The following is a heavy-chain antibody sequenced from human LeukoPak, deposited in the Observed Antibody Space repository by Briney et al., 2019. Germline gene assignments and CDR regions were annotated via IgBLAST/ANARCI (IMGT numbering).Heavy chain of an antibody. CDR3: ARDNSSGWYGDWDY. J-gene: IGHJ4*02. CDR1: GGSISSYY. Sequence: SETLSLTCPVSGGSISSYYWSWIRQPPGKGLEWIGYIYYSGSTNYNPSLKSRVTISVDTSKNQFSLKLSSVTAADTAVYYCARDNSSGWYGDWDYWGQGTLVTVSS. D-gene: IGHD6-19*01. V-gene: IGHV4-59*01. CDR2: IYYSGST.